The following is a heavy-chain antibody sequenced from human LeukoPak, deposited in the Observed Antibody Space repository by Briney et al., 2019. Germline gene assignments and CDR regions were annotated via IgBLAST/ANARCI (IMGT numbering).Heavy chain of an antibody. D-gene: IGHD5-18*01. J-gene: IGHJ4*02. Sequence: GESLKISCKTSGYTFTTYWIGWVRQMPGKGLEWMGIIYPGDSDTRYSPSSQGQVTISADKSTSTAYLQWSSLKASDTAVFYCARRGYTYAYDFWGQGTLVTVSS. CDR2: IYPGDSDT. V-gene: IGHV5-51*01. CDR1: GYTFTTYW. CDR3: ARRGYTYAYDF.